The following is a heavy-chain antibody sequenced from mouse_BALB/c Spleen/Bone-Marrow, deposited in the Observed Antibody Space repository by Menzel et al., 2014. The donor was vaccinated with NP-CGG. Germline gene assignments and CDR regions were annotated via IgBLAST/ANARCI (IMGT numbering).Heavy chain of an antibody. Sequence: CKASGYTFTSYYMYWVKQRPGQGLEWLGEINPSNGGTNFNEKFKSSATLTGDKSSRKAYMQFSSLTSEDYAVYYCTRLPPWGQGTSVTVSS. CDR3: TRLPP. J-gene: IGHJ4*01. CDR1: GYTFTSYY. V-gene: IGHV1S81*02. CDR2: INPSNGGT. D-gene: IGHD5-1*01.